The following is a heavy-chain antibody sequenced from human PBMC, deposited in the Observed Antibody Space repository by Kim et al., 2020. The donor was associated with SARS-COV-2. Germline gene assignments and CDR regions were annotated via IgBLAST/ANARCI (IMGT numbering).Heavy chain of an antibody. V-gene: IGHV1-3*01. CDR3: ARELLSGYYYYYYGMDV. CDR1: GYTFTSYA. CDR2: INAGNGNT. D-gene: IGHD3-22*01. Sequence: ASVKVSCKASGYTFTSYAMHWVRQAPGQRLEWMGWINAGNGNTKYSQKFQGRVTITRDTSASTAYMELSSLRSEDTAVYYCARELLSGYYYYYYGMDVWGQGTTVTVSS. J-gene: IGHJ6*02.